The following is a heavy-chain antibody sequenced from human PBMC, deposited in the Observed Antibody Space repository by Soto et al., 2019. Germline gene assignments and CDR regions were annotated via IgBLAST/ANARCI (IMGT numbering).Heavy chain of an antibody. Sequence: HVTLKESGPVLVKPTETLTLTCTFSGFSFSNPRMSVSWIRQPPGKALEWLAHISSSDEKSYSTSLKSRLTSSKYTSKSQVVLTMTNMDPMDTATYYCARVLYYGMDVWGQGTMVTVSS. CDR2: ISSSDEK. CDR3: ARVLYYGMDV. J-gene: IGHJ6*02. V-gene: IGHV2-26*01. CDR1: GFSFSNPRMS.